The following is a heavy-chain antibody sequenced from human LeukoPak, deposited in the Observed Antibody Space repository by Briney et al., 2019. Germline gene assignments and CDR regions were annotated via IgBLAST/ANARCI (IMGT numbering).Heavy chain of an antibody. D-gene: IGHD3-22*01. CDR3: TRVPSSDSSYYFDY. V-gene: IGHV1-2*02. Sequence: ASVKVSCKASGYTFTTYYIHLVRQAPGQGLEWMGWINTKSGDTKYAQKFQGRVTMTRDTSITTAHMELSRLISDDTAVYYCTRVPSSDSSYYFDYWGQGTLVTVSS. J-gene: IGHJ4*02. CDR2: INTKSGDT. CDR1: GYTFTTYY.